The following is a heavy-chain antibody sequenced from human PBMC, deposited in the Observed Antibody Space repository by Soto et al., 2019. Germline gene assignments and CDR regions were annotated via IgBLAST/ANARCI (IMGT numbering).Heavy chain of an antibody. CDR2: ISYDGSNK. CDR3: ARDLTRCSGGSCYLFDY. J-gene: IGHJ4*02. CDR1: GFTFSSYA. V-gene: IGHV3-30-3*01. D-gene: IGHD2-15*01. Sequence: QVQLVESGGGVVQPGRSLRLSCAASGFTFSSYAMHWVRQAPGKGLEWVAVISYDGSNKYYADSVKGRFTISRDNSKNTLYLQMNSLRAEDTAVYYCARDLTRCSGGSCYLFDYWGQGTLFTVSS.